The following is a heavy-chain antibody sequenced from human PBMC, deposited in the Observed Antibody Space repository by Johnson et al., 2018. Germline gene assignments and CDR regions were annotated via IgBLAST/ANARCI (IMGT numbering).Heavy chain of an antibody. Sequence: QVQLVESGGGVVQPGRSLRLSCAASGFTFSSYAMHWVRQAPGKGLEWVAVISYDGSNKYYADSVKGRFTISRDNAKNTLYLQMNSLRAEDTAVYYCPRDLRGVAATLYYYYFMDVWGKGTTVTVSS. V-gene: IGHV3-30-3*01. CDR1: GFTFSSYA. D-gene: IGHD2-15*01. J-gene: IGHJ6*03. CDR3: PRDLRGVAATLYYYYFMDV. CDR2: ISYDGSNK.